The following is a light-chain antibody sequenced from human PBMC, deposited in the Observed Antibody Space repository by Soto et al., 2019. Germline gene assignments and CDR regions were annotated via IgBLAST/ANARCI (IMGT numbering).Light chain of an antibody. Sequence: ETMMTQSPDTLSVSLGERATLSCRASQSLRSSLAWYQQKPGQAPRLLIYDASTRATGIPARFSGSGSGTDFTLTISGLQSEDFAMYYCQQYEISPPITFGQGTRLEIK. J-gene: IGKJ5*01. CDR2: DAS. V-gene: IGKV3-15*01. CDR1: QSLRSS. CDR3: QQYEISPPIT.